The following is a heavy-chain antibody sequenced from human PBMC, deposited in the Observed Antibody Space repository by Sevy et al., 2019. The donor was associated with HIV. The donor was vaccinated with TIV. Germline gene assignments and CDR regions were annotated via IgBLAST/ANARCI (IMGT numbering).Heavy chain of an antibody. CDR2: IYYI. Sequence: SETLSLTCTVSGGSITSLYWNWIRQPPGKGLEWIANIYYINYNPSLKSRVTLSLDTSKNQFSLRLSSVTAADTAMYYCAGENAWGRGYSWGQGTLVTVSS. V-gene: IGHV4-59*08. CDR3: AGENAWGRGYS. J-gene: IGHJ4*02. CDR1: GGSITSLY. D-gene: IGHD1-26*01.